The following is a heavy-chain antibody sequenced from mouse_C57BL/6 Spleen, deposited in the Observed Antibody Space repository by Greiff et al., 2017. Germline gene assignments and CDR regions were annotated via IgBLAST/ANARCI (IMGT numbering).Heavy chain of an antibody. CDR2: ISSGGSYT. CDR3: ARHKELYGNYVDWYFDV. V-gene: IGHV5-6*01. J-gene: IGHJ1*03. CDR1: GFTFSSYG. D-gene: IGHD2-1*01. Sequence: EVQLQQSGGDLVKPGGSLKLSCAASGFTFSSYGMSWVRQTPDKRLEWVATISSGGSYTYYPDSVKGRFTISRDNAKNTLYLQMSSLKSEDTAMYYCARHKELYGNYVDWYFDVWGTGTTVTVSS.